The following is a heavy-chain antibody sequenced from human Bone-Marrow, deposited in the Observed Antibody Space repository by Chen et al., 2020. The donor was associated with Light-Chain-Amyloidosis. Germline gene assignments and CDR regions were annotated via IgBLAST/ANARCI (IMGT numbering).Heavy chain of an antibody. CDR3: ARGHRYGSIDL. CDR2: ISTFNDDT. V-gene: IGHV1-18*01. J-gene: IGHJ5*02. Sequence: QVQLVQSGAEVKKPGTSVKVSCKASGYNFVSSGINWVRQAPGQGFEWMGWISTFNDDTDFAQSLQGRVIMTSDTSTITAYMEVRSLRSDDTAIYYCARGHRYGSIDLWGQGTLVTVSS. CDR1: GYNFVSSG. D-gene: IGHD3-10*01.